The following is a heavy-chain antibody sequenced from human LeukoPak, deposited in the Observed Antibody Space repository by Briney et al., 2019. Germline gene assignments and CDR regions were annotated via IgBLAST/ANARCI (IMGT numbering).Heavy chain of an antibody. CDR3: ARDWGVSARPGCMDV. CDR1: GGSINNYY. D-gene: IGHD6-6*01. V-gene: IGHV4-59*01. CDR2: IYYTGGST. J-gene: IGHJ6*03. Sequence: SETLSLTCTVSGGSINNYYWSWIRQPPGKGLEWIAYIYYTGGSTNYNPSLKSRVTISVDTSKNQFSLRLSSVTAADTAVYYCARDWGVSARPGCMDVWGKGTTVTVSS.